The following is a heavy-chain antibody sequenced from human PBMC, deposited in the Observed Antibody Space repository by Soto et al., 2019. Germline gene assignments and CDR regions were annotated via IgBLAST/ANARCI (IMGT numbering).Heavy chain of an antibody. Sequence: QVQLQESGPGLVKPSGTLSLTCAVSGGSISSSNWWSWVRQPPGKGLEWIGEIYHSGSTNYNPSLQSRVTISVDNSKNRFSMKLGSVTAADTAVYYCARGGNDFWSGYYAYYGMDVWGQGTTVTVSS. CDR3: ARGGNDFWSGYYAYYGMDV. V-gene: IGHV4-4*02. J-gene: IGHJ6*02. CDR1: GGSISSSNW. CDR2: IYHSGST. D-gene: IGHD3-3*01.